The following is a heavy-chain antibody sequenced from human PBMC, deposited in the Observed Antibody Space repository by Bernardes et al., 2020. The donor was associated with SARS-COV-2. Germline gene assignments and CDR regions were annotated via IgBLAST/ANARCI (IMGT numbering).Heavy chain of an antibody. CDR2: ISWNSGSI. CDR1: GFTFDDYA. CDR3: AKDRTGSYYGAFDI. V-gene: IGHV3-9*01. D-gene: IGHD3-10*01. J-gene: IGHJ3*02. Sequence: GGSLRLSCVASGFTFDDYAMHWVRQAPGKGLEWVSGISWNSGSIGYADSVKGRFTISRDNAKNSLYLQMNSLRAEDTALYYCAKDRTGSYYGAFDIWGQGTMVTVSS.